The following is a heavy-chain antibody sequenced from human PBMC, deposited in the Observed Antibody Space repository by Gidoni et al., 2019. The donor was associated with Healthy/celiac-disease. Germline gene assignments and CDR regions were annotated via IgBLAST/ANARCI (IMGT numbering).Heavy chain of an antibody. CDR2: ISGSGGRT. CDR3: AKKQGRGDDYGEADY. Sequence: EVQLLESGGGLVQPGGSLRLSCAASGFTFSSYAMSWVRQAPGKGLEWVSAISGSGGRTYYADSVKGRFTISRDNSKNTLYLQMNSLRAEDTAVYYCAKKQGRGDDYGEADYWGQGTLVTVSS. CDR1: GFTFSSYA. V-gene: IGHV3-23*01. D-gene: IGHD4-17*01. J-gene: IGHJ4*02.